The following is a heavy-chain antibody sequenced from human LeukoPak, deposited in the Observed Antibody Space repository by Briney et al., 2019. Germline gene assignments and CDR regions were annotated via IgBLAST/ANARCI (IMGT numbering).Heavy chain of an antibody. Sequence: GRSLRLSCAASGFTFDDYAMHWVRQAPGKGLEWVSGISWNSGSIGYADSVKGRFTISRDNAKNSLYLQMNSLRAEDTALYYCAKDTIRNYDFWSGYYISYYSSGMDVWGQGTTVTVS. J-gene: IGHJ6*02. CDR1: GFTFDDYA. D-gene: IGHD3-3*01. CDR2: ISWNSGSI. V-gene: IGHV3-9*01. CDR3: AKDTIRNYDFWSGYYISYYSSGMDV.